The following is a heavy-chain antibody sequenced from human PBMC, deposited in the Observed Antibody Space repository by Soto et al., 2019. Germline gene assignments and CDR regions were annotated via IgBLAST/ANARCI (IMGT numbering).Heavy chain of an antibody. V-gene: IGHV3-15*07. Sequence: GGSLRLSCAASGFTFSNAWMNWVRQAPGKGLEWVGRIKSKTDGGTTDYAAPVKGRFTISRDDSKNTLYLQMNSLKTEVSAVYYCTTLLPLYYFDYWGQGTLVTVSS. J-gene: IGHJ4*02. CDR3: TTLLPLYYFDY. CDR1: GFTFSNAW. CDR2: IKSKTDGGTT.